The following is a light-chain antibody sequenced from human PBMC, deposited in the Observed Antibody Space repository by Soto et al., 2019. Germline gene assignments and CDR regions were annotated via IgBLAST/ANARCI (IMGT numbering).Light chain of an antibody. V-gene: IGLV2-11*01. CDR1: SSDVGGYNY. Sequence: QAVVTQPRSVSGSPGQSVTISCTGTSSDVGGYNYVSWYQQHPGKAPKLMIYDVSKRPSGVPDRFSGSKSGNTASLTISGLQAEDEADYSCCSYAGSYTLVFGGGTKLTVL. CDR3: CSYAGSYTLV. CDR2: DVS. J-gene: IGLJ2*01.